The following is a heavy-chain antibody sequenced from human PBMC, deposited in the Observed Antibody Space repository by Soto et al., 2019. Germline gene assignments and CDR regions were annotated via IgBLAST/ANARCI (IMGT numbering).Heavy chain of an antibody. CDR3: ARERSGYCSSTSCPYGMDV. J-gene: IGHJ6*02. V-gene: IGHV1-18*01. CDR1: GYTFTSYG. CDR2: IRAYNGNT. Sequence: QVQLVQSGAEVKKPGASVKVSCKASGYTFTSYGNSWVRQAPGQGLEWMGWIRAYNGNTNYAQKLQGRVTMTTDTSTSTAYMELRSLRSDDTAVFSCARERSGYCSSTSCPYGMDVWGQETTVTVSS. D-gene: IGHD2-2*01.